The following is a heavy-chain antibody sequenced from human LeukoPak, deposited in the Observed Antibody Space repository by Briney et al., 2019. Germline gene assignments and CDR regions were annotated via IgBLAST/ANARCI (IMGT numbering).Heavy chain of an antibody. J-gene: IGHJ3*02. CDR2: IYPGDSDT. D-gene: IGHD3-10*01. CDR1: GYSFTSYW. Sequence: GESRQISGQGSGYSFTSYWIGWVRQLPGKGLEWMGIIYPGDSDTRYSPSFQGQVTISADKSINTAYLQWSSLKASDTAMYYCARAPPGDYYGSGSYAFDIWGQGTMVTVSS. CDR3: ARAPPGDYYGSGSYAFDI. V-gene: IGHV5-51*01.